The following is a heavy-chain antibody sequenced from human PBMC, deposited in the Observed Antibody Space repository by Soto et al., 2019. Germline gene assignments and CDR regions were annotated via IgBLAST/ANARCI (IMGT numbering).Heavy chain of an antibody. CDR1: GYTFTGYY. D-gene: IGHD6-6*01. J-gene: IGHJ4*02. Sequence: GASVKVSCKASGYTFTGYYMHWVRQAPGQGLEWMGWINPNSGGTNYAQKFQGWVTMTRDTSISTAYMELSRLRSDDTAVYYCARWGSSSSLRFDYWGQGTLVTVAS. V-gene: IGHV1-2*04. CDR3: ARWGSSSSLRFDY. CDR2: INPNSGGT.